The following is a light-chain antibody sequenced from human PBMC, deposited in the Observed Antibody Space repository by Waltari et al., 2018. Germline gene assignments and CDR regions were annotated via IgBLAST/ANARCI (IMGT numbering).Light chain of an antibody. CDR3: CSYAGSSTYV. Sequence: QSALTQPASVSGSPGQSITISCPGTSSAVGSYKLVSWYQQHPGKAPKIMVYEGTKRPSGVSDRFSGSKSGNTASLTISGLQAEDEADYYCCSYAGSSTYVFGTGTKVTVL. CDR2: EGT. CDR1: SSAVGSYKL. V-gene: IGLV2-23*01. J-gene: IGLJ1*01.